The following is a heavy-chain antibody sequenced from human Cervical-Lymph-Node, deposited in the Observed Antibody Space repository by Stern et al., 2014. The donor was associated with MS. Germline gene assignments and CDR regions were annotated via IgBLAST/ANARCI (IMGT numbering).Heavy chain of an antibody. J-gene: IGHJ4*02. CDR3: ASSGDYFVY. D-gene: IGHD4-17*01. V-gene: IGHV4-39*01. Sequence: QLQLQESGPGLVKPSETLSLTCTVSGGSISSISYYWGWIRQPPGKGLEWIGSIYYSGSTYYDPSLKSRVTISVEPSQNQFSLKRRSVTAADTAVYYCASSGDYFVYWGQGTLVTVSS. CDR2: IYYSGST. CDR1: GGSISSISYY.